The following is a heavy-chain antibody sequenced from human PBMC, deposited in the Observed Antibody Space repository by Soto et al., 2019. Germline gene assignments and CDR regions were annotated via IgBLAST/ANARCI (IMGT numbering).Heavy chain of an antibody. V-gene: IGHV3-21*01. CDR2: ISSSSSYI. CDR3: ARSGIPHYYFDY. CDR1: GFTFISYS. Sequence: SGGSLTLSSAASGFTFISYSMNCDRQAPGKGLEWVSSISSSSSYIYYADSVKGRFTISRDNAKNSLYLQMNSLRAEDTAVYYCARSGIPHYYFDYWGQGTLVTVSS. J-gene: IGHJ4*02. D-gene: IGHD5-18*01.